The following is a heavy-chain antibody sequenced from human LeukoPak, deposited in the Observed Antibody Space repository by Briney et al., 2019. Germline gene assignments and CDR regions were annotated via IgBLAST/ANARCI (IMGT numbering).Heavy chain of an antibody. Sequence: ASVKVSCKASGYTFTSYGISWVRRAPGQGLEWMGWISAYNGNTNYAQKLQGRVTMTTDTSTSTAYMELRSLRSDDTAVYYCAQNYGGNSQAWFDPWGQGTLVTVSS. V-gene: IGHV1-18*01. D-gene: IGHD4-23*01. CDR1: GYTFTSYG. J-gene: IGHJ5*02. CDR3: AQNYGGNSQAWFDP. CDR2: ISAYNGNT.